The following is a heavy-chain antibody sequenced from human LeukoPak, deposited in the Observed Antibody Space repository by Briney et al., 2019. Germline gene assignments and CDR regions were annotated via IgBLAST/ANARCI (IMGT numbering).Heavy chain of an antibody. CDR2: IRYDGSNK. J-gene: IGHJ4*02. D-gene: IGHD2-15*01. Sequence: GGSLRLSCAASGFTFSSYSMNWVRQAPGTGLEWVAFIRYDGSNKYYADSVKGRFTISRDNSKNTLYLQMNSLRAEDTAVYYCAKAYSGYFDYWGQGTLVTVSS. V-gene: IGHV3-30*02. CDR1: GFTFSSYS. CDR3: AKAYSGYFDY.